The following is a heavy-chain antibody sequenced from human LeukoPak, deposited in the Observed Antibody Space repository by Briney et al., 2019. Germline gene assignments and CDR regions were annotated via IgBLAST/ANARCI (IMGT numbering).Heavy chain of an antibody. V-gene: IGHV3-11*06. CDR2: ISSSSSYT. Sequence: GGSLRLSCAASGFSFSDYSMSWIRQAPGKGLEWVSHISSSSSYTNYANSVKGRFTISRDNAKNSLYLQMNSLRAEDTAVYYCASANYYDSSGSNWGDYWGQGTLVTVSS. D-gene: IGHD3-22*01. CDR1: GFSFSDYS. J-gene: IGHJ4*02. CDR3: ASANYYDSSGSNWGDY.